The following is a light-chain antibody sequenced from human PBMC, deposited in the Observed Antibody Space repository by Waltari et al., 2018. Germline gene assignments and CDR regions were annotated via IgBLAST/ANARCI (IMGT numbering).Light chain of an antibody. CDR2: RDE. Sequence: QSVLTQPPSASGTPGQTVTISCSGSNSNIGRNPVFWFQKLPGMAPKLLIYRDEPRPPGVPDRFSGSKSGTSASLAIRGLRSEDEADYYCASWDDNLPVSFLFGSATKVTV. CDR3: ASWDDNLPVSFL. CDR1: NSNIGRNP. J-gene: IGLJ1*01. V-gene: IGLV1-47*01.